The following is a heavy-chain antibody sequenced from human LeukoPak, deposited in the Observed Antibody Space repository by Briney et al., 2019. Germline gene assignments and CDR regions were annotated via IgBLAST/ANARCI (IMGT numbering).Heavy chain of an antibody. CDR2: IHTSGST. CDR3: ARDSNYDILTGYYYGMDV. D-gene: IGHD3-9*01. CDR1: GDSISSYY. J-gene: IGHJ6*02. Sequence: SETLSLTCTVSGDSISSYYWSWIRQPAGKGLEWIGRIHTSGSTNHNPSLTSRVTMSVDTSKNQFSLKLSSVTAADTAVYYCARDSNYDILTGYYYGMDVWGQETTVTVSS. V-gene: IGHV4-4*07.